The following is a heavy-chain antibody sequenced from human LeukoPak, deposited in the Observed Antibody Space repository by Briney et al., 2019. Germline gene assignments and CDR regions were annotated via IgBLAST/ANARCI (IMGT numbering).Heavy chain of an antibody. CDR3: ARLTYYYGSGSYYLGSDDYYYYMDV. Sequence: SETLSLTCAVYGGSFSGYYWSWIRQPPGKGLEWIGEINHSGSTNYNPSLKSRVTISVDTSKNQFSLKLSSVTAADTAVYYCARLTYYYGSGSYYLGSDDYYYYMDVWGKGTTVTIS. CDR2: INHSGST. V-gene: IGHV4-34*01. J-gene: IGHJ6*03. CDR1: GGSFSGYY. D-gene: IGHD3-10*01.